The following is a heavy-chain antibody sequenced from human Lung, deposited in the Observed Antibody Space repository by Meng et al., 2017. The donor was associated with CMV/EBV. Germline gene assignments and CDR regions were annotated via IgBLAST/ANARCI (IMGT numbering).Heavy chain of an antibody. Sequence: ASVXVSXXVSGYTLSELSMHWVRQAPGKGLEWMGGFDPEDGEAIYAQKFQGRVTMTEDKSTDTAYMELSSLRSDDTAVYYCAKVPRFYSYYGLDVWGQGTXVTVSS. J-gene: IGHJ6*02. CDR1: GYTLSELS. D-gene: IGHD3-10*01. V-gene: IGHV1-24*01. CDR2: FDPEDGEA. CDR3: AKVPRFYSYYGLDV.